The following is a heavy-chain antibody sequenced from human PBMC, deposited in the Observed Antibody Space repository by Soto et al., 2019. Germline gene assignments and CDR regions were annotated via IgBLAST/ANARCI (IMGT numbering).Heavy chain of an antibody. V-gene: IGHV1-69*14. D-gene: IGHD4-17*01. Sequence: QVHLVQSGAEVKKPGSSVKVSCKASGGTFSTSSINWLRQAPGQRPEWMGNILPVFGTADYAQKFRDRVTFTADKWTNTAYMELRSLFSGDAAVYYCARGHEYGGNSDAFDIWGQGTVVTVSS. CDR2: ILPVFGTA. J-gene: IGHJ3*02. CDR1: GGTFSTSS. CDR3: ARGHEYGGNSDAFDI.